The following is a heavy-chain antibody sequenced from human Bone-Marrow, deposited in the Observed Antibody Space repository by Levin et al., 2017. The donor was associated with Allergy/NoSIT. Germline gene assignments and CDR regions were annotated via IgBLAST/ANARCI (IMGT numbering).Heavy chain of an antibody. CDR3: ATAASRLFSSSWYGRDH. D-gene: IGHD6-13*01. J-gene: IGHJ4*02. V-gene: IGHV3-30*03. CDR1: GLPFSNYG. CDR2: ISSDGSNQ. Sequence: GESLKISCAVSGLPFSNYGMHWVRQAPGKGLEWVAVISSDGSNQYYADSVKGRFTISRDSSKNTLYLQMSSLRVEATAVYYCATAASRLFSSSWYGRDHWGQGSLVTVSS.